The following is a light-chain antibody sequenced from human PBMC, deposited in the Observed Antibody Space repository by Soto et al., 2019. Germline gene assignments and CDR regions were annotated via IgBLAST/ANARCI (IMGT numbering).Light chain of an antibody. CDR1: QSINVW. CDR2: KAS. J-gene: IGKJ1*01. Sequence: DIQMTQSPSTLSASVGDRVTITCRASQSINVWLAWYQQKSGEVPKLLISKASNLETGVPSRFSGSGSGTEFTLTISSLQPDDFATYYCQRYNNLWTFGQGTKVEI. V-gene: IGKV1-5*03. CDR3: QRYNNLWT.